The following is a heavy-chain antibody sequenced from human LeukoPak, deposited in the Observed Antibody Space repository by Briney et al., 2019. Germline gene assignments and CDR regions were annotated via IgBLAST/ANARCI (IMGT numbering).Heavy chain of an antibody. CDR2: ISYDGSNK. J-gene: IGHJ4*02. Sequence: GGSLRLSCAASGFTFSSYGMHWVRQAPGKGLEWVTVISYDGSNKYYADSLKGRFTISRDNSKNTLDLQMNSLRAEDTAVYYCAKAAWIQLWFLYYFDYWGQGTLVTVSS. CDR3: AKAAWIQLWFLYYFDY. D-gene: IGHD5-18*01. CDR1: GFTFSSYG. V-gene: IGHV3-30*18.